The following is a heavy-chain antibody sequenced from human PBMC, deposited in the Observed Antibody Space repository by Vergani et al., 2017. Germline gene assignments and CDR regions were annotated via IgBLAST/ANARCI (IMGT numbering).Heavy chain of an antibody. D-gene: IGHD5-12*01. J-gene: IGHJ4*02. V-gene: IGHV3-43D*04. CDR3: AKEALRGYSGYDPYFDY. CDR1: GFTFEDYA. CDR2: ISWDGGST. Sequence: EVQMVESGGGLVKPGGSLRLSCAASGFTFEDYAMHWVRQAPGKGLEWVSLISWDGGSTYYADSVKGRFTIARDNSKNSLYLQMNSLRAEDTALYYCAKEALRGYSGYDPYFDYWGQGTLVTVSS.